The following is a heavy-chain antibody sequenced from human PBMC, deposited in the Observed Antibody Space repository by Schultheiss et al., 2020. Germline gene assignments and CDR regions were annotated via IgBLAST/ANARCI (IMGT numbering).Heavy chain of an antibody. J-gene: IGHJ4*02. D-gene: IGHD3-10*01. CDR3: ARVVTIYYGSGSLDYFDY. Sequence: SETLSLTCAVYGGSFSGYYWSWIRQPPGKGLEWIGTIYSSGSTYSNPSLKSRVAISLDRSNNQFSLRLRSVTAADTAVYYCARVVTIYYGSGSLDYFDYWGQGTLVTVSS. CDR2: IYSSGST. V-gene: IGHV4-34*01. CDR1: GGSFSGYY.